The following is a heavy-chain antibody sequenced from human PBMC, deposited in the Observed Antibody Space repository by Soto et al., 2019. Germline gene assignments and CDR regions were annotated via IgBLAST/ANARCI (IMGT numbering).Heavy chain of an antibody. D-gene: IGHD6-13*01. J-gene: IGHJ4*02. CDR3: AGSSRWDDSFDY. CDR1: GGSISSSSYY. V-gene: IGHV4-39*01. CDR2: IYYSGST. Sequence: PSETLSLTCTVSGGSISSSSYYWGWIRQPPGKGLEWIGSIYYSGSTYYNPSLKSRVTISVDTSKNQFSLKLSSVTAADTAVYYCAGSSRWDDSFDYWGQGTLVTVSS.